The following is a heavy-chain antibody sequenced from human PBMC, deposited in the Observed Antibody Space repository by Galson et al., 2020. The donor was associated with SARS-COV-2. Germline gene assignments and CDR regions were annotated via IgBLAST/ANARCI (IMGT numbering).Heavy chain of an antibody. V-gene: IGHV2-5*02. CDR3: THSEAYTALLLSFDN. J-gene: IGHJ4*02. CDR1: GFSLSTNGVA. Sequence: SGPTLVKPTQTLTLTCTFSGFSLSTNGVAVGWVRQSPGKALEWLALIYWDDDKYYSPSLQTRLTISKDNFKNQVVLTMTNMDPVDTATYFCTHSEAYTALLLSFDNWGQGTLVTVSS. CDR2: IYWDDDK. D-gene: IGHD2-2*02.